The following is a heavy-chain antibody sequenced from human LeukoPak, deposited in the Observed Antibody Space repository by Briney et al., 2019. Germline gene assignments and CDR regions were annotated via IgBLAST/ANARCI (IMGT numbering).Heavy chain of an antibody. CDR3: ARDKYNWNGDAFDI. Sequence: GGSLRLSCAASGFTFSSHEMNWARHAPGKGLEWVSYITGSGSTIYYANSVKGRFTISRDNAKNSLYLQMNSLRAEDTAVYYCARDKYNWNGDAFDIWGQGTMVTVSS. CDR1: GFTFSSHE. V-gene: IGHV3-48*03. J-gene: IGHJ3*02. CDR2: ITGSGSTI. D-gene: IGHD1-20*01.